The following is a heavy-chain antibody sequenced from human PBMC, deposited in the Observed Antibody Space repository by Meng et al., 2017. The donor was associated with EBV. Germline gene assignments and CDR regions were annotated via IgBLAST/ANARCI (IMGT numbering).Heavy chain of an antibody. CDR3: ARGTPGRRYDDY. Sequence: QLDLGQTGAEVKERGASVRVSCNTSDADVPGHVVSWVRQAPGQGLEWMAWLGAHDYDRSHAPKFQGRVTVTADRPTATAYMELRNLRSDDTGVYYCARGTPGRRYDDYWGQGTLVTVSS. CDR1: DADVPGHV. J-gene: IGHJ4*02. CDR2: LGAHDYDR. V-gene: IGHV1-18*01. D-gene: IGHD3-10*01.